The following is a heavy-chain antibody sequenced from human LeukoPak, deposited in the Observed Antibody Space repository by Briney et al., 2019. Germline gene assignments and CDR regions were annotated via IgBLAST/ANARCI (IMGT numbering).Heavy chain of an antibody. J-gene: IGHJ4*02. CDR1: GGSISSGDYY. Sequence: PSETLSLTCTVSGGSISSGDYYWSWIRQPPGKGLEWIGYIYYSGCTYYNPSLKSRVTISVDTSKNQFSLKLSSVTAADTAVYYCASKNDSSGYLDYWGQGTLVTVSS. CDR3: ASKNDSSGYLDY. V-gene: IGHV4-30-4*01. CDR2: IYYSGCT. D-gene: IGHD3-22*01.